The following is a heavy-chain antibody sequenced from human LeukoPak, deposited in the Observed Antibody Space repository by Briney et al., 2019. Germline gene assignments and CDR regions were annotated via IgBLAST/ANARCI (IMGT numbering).Heavy chain of an antibody. CDR1: GFTFSSYA. D-gene: IGHD1/OR15-1a*01. Sequence: GGSLRLSCAASGFTFSSYAMSWVRQAPGKGLEWVAYTSGSGSTIYYGDSVKGRFTISRDNAKNSLYLQINSLRAEDTAVYYCARDEQRTGAFDIWGQGTMVTVSS. J-gene: IGHJ3*02. CDR3: ARDEQRTGAFDI. CDR2: TSGSGSTI. V-gene: IGHV3-48*03.